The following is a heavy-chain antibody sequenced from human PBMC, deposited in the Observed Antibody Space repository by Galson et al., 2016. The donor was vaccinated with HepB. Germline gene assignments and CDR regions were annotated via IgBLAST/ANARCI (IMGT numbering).Heavy chain of an antibody. V-gene: IGHV3-7*03. CDR2: IKQAGSEK. CDR1: GFTFSSYW. Sequence: SLRLSCAASGFTFSSYWMSWVRQAPGKGLEWVANIKQAGSEKYYVDSVKGRFTISRDNAKNSLYLQMNSLRAEDTAVYYCARDLLNLAAPDYWGQGTLVTVSS. D-gene: IGHD6-13*01. CDR3: ARDLLNLAAPDY. J-gene: IGHJ4*02.